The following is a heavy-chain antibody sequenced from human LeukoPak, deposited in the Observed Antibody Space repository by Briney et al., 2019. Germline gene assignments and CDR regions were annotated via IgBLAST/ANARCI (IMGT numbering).Heavy chain of an antibody. J-gene: IGHJ5*02. D-gene: IGHD3-10*01. Sequence: PSETLSLTCTVSGGSISSSNYYWGWIRQPPVKGLEWIGTIYYSGSTYYNPSLKSRVTISVDTSKNQFSLKLSSVTAADTAVYYCARGRANWFDPWGQGTLVTVSS. CDR3: ARGRANWFDP. V-gene: IGHV4-39*07. CDR2: IYYSGST. CDR1: GGSISSSNYY.